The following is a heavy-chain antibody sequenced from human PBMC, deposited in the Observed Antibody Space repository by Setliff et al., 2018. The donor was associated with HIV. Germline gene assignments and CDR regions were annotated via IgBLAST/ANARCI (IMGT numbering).Heavy chain of an antibody. CDR1: GGSVSDTSYY. D-gene: IGHD3-22*01. J-gene: IGHJ4*02. V-gene: IGHV4-39*02. Sequence: SETLSLTCTVSGGSVSDTSYYWGWIRQPPGKGLEWIGSFHYGGTPNYNPSLRGRVDISIDTSKNHFSLRLTSVTAADTAAYYCASPSDYYENSGLDYWGQGKLVTVSS. CDR3: ASPSDYYENSGLDY. CDR2: FHYGGTP.